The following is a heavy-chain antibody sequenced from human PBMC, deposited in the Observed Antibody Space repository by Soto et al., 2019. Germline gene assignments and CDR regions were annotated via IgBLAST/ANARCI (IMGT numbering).Heavy chain of an antibody. CDR3: ARVMVVAATRVGHDAFDI. V-gene: IGHV1-69*02. CDR2: IIPILGIA. D-gene: IGHD2-15*01. J-gene: IGHJ3*02. Sequence: QVQLVQSGAEVKKPGSSVKVSCKASGGTFSSYTISWVRQAPGQGLEWMGRIIPILGIANYAQKFQGRVTITADKSTSTAYMELSSLRSEDTAVYYCARVMVVAATRVGHDAFDIWGQGTMVTVSS. CDR1: GGTFSSYT.